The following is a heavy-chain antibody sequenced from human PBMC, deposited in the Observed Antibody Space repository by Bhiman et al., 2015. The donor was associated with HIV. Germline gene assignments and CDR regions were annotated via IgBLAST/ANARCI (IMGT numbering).Heavy chain of an antibody. CDR2: ISGSGGST. CDR1: GFTFKNYA. CDR3: AKDLKRGSYLSSPAFDS. V-gene: IGHV3-23*01. Sequence: EVQLLESGGGLVQPGGSLRVSCAASGFTFKNYAMSWVRQAPGKGLEWVSVISGSGGSTYYADSVKGRFTISRDNSKNTLYLQMNSLRAEDTAVYYCAKDLKRGSYLSSPAFDSWSQGTLVTVSS. D-gene: IGHD1-26*01. J-gene: IGHJ4*02.